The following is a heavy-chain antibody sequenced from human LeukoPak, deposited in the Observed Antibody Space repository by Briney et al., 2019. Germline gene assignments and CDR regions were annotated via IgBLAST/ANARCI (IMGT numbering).Heavy chain of an antibody. CDR1: GFSFSSSD. D-gene: IGHD6-13*01. CDR2: IGTGGDT. J-gene: IGHJ4*02. CDR3: ARGGSTGRYSFDY. Sequence: GGSLRPSCAASGFSFSSSDMHWVRQATGKGLEWVSAIGTGGDTYYSDSVKGRFTISRDNAKNSLYLRMNSLRAEDTALYYCARGGSTGRYSFDYWGQGTLVTVSS. V-gene: IGHV3-13*04.